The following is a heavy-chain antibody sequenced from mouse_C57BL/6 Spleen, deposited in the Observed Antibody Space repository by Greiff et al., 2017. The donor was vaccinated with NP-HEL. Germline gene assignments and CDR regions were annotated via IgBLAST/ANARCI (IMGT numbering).Heavy chain of an antibody. CDR3: ARQRVYYDYEGAMDY. D-gene: IGHD2-4*01. CDR2: ISNGGGST. J-gene: IGHJ4*01. CDR1: GFTFSDYY. Sequence: EVMLVESGGGLVQPGGSLKLSCAASGFTFSDYYMYWVRQTPEKRLEWVAYISNGGGSTYYPDTVKGRFTISRDNAKNTLYLQMSRLKSADTAMYYCARQRVYYDYEGAMDYWGQGTSVTVSS. V-gene: IGHV5-12*01.